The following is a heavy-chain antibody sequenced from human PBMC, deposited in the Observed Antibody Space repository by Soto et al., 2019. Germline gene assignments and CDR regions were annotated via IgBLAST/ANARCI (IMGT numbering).Heavy chain of an antibody. CDR2: IYYTGNT. V-gene: IGHV4-31*03. CDR3: VRDVGPSTDGSSSNPYNWFDP. D-gene: IGHD6-6*01. CDR1: GGSISSGGYY. Sequence: QVQLHESGPGLVKPSQTLSLTCTVSGGSISSGGYYWTWIRQHPGEGLEWIGYIYYTGNTYYNPSLESRVPISLDTSKNQFSLKLSSVTAADTAVYNSVRDVGPSTDGSSSNPYNWFDPWGPGALVTVSS. J-gene: IGHJ5*02.